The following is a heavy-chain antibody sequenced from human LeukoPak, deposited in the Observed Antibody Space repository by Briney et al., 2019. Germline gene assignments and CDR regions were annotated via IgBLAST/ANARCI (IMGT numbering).Heavy chain of an antibody. J-gene: IGHJ4*02. CDR2: IKSAGSSI. CDR3: ARDLDYGGKSNFDY. V-gene: IGHV3-74*03. Sequence: GGSLRLSCAASGFTFSSYWMHWVRQAPGKGLVWVSRIKSAGSSIMYADSVKGRFTISRDSAKNTVYLQMNSLRAEDTAVYYCARDLDYGGKSNFDYWGQGTLVTVSS. D-gene: IGHD4-23*01. CDR1: GFTFSSYW.